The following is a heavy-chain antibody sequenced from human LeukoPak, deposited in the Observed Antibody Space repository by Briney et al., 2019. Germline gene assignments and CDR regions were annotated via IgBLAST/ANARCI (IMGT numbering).Heavy chain of an antibody. CDR2: INHSGST. CDR3: ARGRYSSSWYYYYYRDV. CDR1: GGSFSGYY. J-gene: IGHJ6*03. Sequence: SETLSLTCAVYGGSFSGYYWGWIRQPPGKGLEWIGEINHSGSTNYNPSLKSRVTISVDTSKNQFSLKLSSVTAADTAVYYCARGRYSSSWYYYYYRDVWGKGTTVTVSS. V-gene: IGHV4-34*01. D-gene: IGHD6-13*01.